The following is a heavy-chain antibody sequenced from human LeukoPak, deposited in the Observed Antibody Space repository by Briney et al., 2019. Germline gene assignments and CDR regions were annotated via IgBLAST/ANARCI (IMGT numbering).Heavy chain of an antibody. V-gene: IGHV3-53*05. CDR3: ARTAHFYSNGFDI. Sequence: GGSLRLSCAASGFTVSDNYMSWVRQAPGKGLEWVSILYSGDNTYYADSVKGRFTISRDNSKNTLYLQMNSLTPEDTAMYYCARTAHFYSNGFDIWGQGTMVIVSS. J-gene: IGHJ3*02. D-gene: IGHD1-26*01. CDR2: LYSGDNT. CDR1: GFTVSDNY.